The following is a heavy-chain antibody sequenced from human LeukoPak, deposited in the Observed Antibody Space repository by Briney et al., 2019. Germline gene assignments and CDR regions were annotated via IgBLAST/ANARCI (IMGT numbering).Heavy chain of an antibody. CDR1: GGTFSSYA. CDR2: IIPIFGTA. Sequence: SVKVSCKASGGTFSSYAISWVRQAPGQGLEWMGGIIPIFGTANYAQKFQGRVTITADKSTSTAYMELSSLRSEDTAVYYCARADGYYHGMDVWGKGTTVTVSS. J-gene: IGHJ6*04. V-gene: IGHV1-69*06. CDR3: ARADGYYHGMDV.